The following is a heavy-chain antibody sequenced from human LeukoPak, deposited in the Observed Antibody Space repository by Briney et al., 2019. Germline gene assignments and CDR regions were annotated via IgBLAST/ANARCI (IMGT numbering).Heavy chain of an antibody. Sequence: PGGSLRLSCAASGFTFSSYAMHWVRQAPGKGLEWVAVISYDGSNKYSADSVKGRFTISRDNSKNTLYLQMNGLRAEDTAVYYCARGYCGGDCLDYWGQGTLVTVSS. CDR3: ARGYCGGDCLDY. D-gene: IGHD2-21*01. J-gene: IGHJ4*02. CDR2: ISYDGSNK. V-gene: IGHV3-30*04. CDR1: GFTFSSYA.